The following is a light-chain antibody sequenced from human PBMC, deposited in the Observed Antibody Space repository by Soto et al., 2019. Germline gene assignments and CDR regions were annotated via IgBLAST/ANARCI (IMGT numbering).Light chain of an antibody. J-gene: IGKJ1*01. V-gene: IGKV1-5*03. Sequence: DIPMTQSPSTLSASVGDRVTLTCRASQSISNLLAWYQQKPGKAPKLLIYEASSLKSGVPSRFSGSGSGTEYTLTISNLQPDDFATYDCQQYNGYWTFGQGTKVEIK. CDR2: EAS. CDR3: QQYNGYWT. CDR1: QSISNL.